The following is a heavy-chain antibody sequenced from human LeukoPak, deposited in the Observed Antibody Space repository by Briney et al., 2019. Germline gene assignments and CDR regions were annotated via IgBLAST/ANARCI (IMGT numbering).Heavy chain of an antibody. CDR1: GFTFSSYG. CDR2: ISYDGSNK. J-gene: IGHJ6*02. Sequence: PGRSLRLSCAASGFTFSSYGMHWVRQAPGKGLEWVAVISYDGSNKYYADSVKGRFTISRDNSKNTLYLQMNRLRAEDTAVYYCAKLGPLGMDVWGQGTTVTVSS. CDR3: AKLGPLGMDV. V-gene: IGHV3-30*18.